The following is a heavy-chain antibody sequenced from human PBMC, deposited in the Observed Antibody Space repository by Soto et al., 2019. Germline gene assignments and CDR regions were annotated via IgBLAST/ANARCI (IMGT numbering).Heavy chain of an antibody. Sequence: GASVKVSCKASGYTFTSYAMHWVRQAPGQRLEWMGWINAGNGNTKYSQKFQGRVTITRDTSASTAYMELSSLRSEDTAVYYCARDGLFGDFWSGYYTDAGGYGMDVWGQGTTVNVSS. V-gene: IGHV1-3*01. CDR1: GYTFTSYA. D-gene: IGHD3-3*01. J-gene: IGHJ6*02. CDR3: ARDGLFGDFWSGYYTDAGGYGMDV. CDR2: INAGNGNT.